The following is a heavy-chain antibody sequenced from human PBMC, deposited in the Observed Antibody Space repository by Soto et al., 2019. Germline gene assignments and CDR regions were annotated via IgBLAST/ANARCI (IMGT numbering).Heavy chain of an antibody. V-gene: IGHV4-59*01. CDR2: IYYSGRT. D-gene: IGHD3-22*01. Sequence: SETLSLTCTVSGGSISSYYWSWIRQPPGKGLERIGYIYYSGRTNYKSSLKSRVTISVDTSKNQISLKMSSVTTADTAVYYCARNNGRENYYDSSGYWYYFDYWGQGTLVTVS. J-gene: IGHJ4*02. CDR3: ARNNGRENYYDSSGYWYYFDY. CDR1: GGSISSYY.